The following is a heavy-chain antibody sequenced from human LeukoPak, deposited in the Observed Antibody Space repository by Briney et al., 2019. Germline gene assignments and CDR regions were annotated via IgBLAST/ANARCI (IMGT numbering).Heavy chain of an antibody. CDR3: ARRGVTNWFDP. D-gene: IGHD2-21*02. CDR1: GYSFTSYW. Sequence: GESLKISCKGSGYSFTSYWIGWVRQMPGKGLEWMGIIYPGDSDTRCSPCLQVQVTISADKSISTAYLQWSSLKASDTAMYYCARRGVTNWFDPWGQGTLVTVSS. J-gene: IGHJ5*02. CDR2: IYPGDSDT. V-gene: IGHV5-51*01.